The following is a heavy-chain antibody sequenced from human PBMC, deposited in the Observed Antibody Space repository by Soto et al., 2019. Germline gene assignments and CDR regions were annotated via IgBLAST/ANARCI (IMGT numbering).Heavy chain of an antibody. CDR2: IDYTGST. J-gene: IGHJ5*02. CDR1: GGSIGSYF. CDR3: ARGVKWFDP. V-gene: IGHV4-59*01. Sequence: QVQLQESGPGLVKPSETLSLTCIVSGGSIGSYFWNWIRQSPGKGLEWIGHIDYTGSTTYNPSPKSRVTISVETSKNQFSLKLNSVTAADTAIYFCARGVKWFDPWGQGTLVTVSS.